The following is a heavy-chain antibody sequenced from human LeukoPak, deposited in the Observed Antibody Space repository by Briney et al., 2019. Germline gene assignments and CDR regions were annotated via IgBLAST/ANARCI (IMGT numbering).Heavy chain of an antibody. CDR1: GGSISSSSYY. CDR3: AGRQYYYDSSGYQQPTGDY. D-gene: IGHD3-22*01. CDR2: IYYSGST. V-gene: IGHV4-39*01. Sequence: SETLSLTCTVSGGSISSSSYYWGWIRQPPGTGLEWIGSIYYSGSTYYNPSLKSRVTISVDTSKNQFSLKLSSVTAADTAVYYCAGRQYYYDSSGYQQPTGDYWGQGTLVTVSS. J-gene: IGHJ4*02.